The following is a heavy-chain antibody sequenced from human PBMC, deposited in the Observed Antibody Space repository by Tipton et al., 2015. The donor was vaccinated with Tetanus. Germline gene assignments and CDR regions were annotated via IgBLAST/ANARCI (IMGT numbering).Heavy chain of an antibody. D-gene: IGHD3-22*01. CDR2: ISSSGSTI. CDR3: ARCPYYDSSGYLGAFDI. V-gene: IGHV3-11*01. J-gene: IGHJ3*02. Sequence: SLRLSCAASGFTFSDYYMSWIRQAPGKGLEWVSYISSSGSTIYYADSVKGRFTISRDNAKNSLYLQMNSLRAEDTAVYYCARCPYYDSSGYLGAFDIWGQGTMVPVSS. CDR1: GFTFSDYY.